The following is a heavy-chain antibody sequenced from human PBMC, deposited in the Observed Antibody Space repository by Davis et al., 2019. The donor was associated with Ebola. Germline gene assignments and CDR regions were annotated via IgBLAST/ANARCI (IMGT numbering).Heavy chain of an antibody. J-gene: IGHJ4*02. V-gene: IGHV4-59*08. CDR3: ARHDGSGQVYFDY. D-gene: IGHD6-19*01. Sequence: SETLSLTCTVSGGSISSYYWSWIRQPPGKGLEWIGYIYYNGNTNYNPSLKSRVTISVDTSKNQFSLKLTSVTAADTAVYYCARHDGSGQVYFDYWGRGTLVTVSS. CDR2: IYYNGNT. CDR1: GGSISSYY.